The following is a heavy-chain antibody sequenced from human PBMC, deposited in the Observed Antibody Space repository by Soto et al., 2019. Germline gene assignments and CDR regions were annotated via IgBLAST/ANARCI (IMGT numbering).Heavy chain of an antibody. CDR1: GGSISSGGYY. D-gene: IGHD3-10*01. Sequence: PSETLSLTCTVSGGSISSGGYYWSWIRQHPGKGLEWIGYIYYSGSTYYNPSLRSRVTISVDTSKNQFSLKLSPVTSADTAVYYCARDRGGYYGRLYYYSYMDVGGNGTTVTVSS. CDR2: IYYSGST. V-gene: IGHV4-31*03. J-gene: IGHJ6*03. CDR3: ARDRGGYYGRLYYYSYMDV.